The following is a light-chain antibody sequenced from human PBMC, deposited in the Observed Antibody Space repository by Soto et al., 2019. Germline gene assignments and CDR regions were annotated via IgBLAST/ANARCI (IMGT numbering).Light chain of an antibody. V-gene: IGLV1-51*01. CDR3: GTWDSSLSAFV. CDR2: DNN. J-gene: IGLJ2*01. Sequence: QSVLTQPPSLSAAPGQKVTISCSGSSSNIGNNYVSWYQQLPGTAPKLLIYDNNKRPSGIPDRFSGSKSGTSATLGITGLQTGDEADYYCGTWDSSLSAFVFGGGTKLTVL. CDR1: SSNIGNNY.